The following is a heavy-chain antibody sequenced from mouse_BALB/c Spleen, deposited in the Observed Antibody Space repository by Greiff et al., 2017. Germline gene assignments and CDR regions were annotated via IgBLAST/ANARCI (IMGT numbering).Heavy chain of an antibody. J-gene: IGHJ4*01. D-gene: IGHD2-4*01. V-gene: IGHV14-3*02. CDR1: GFNIKDTY. CDR2: IDPANGNT. Sequence: EVQLQQSGAELVKPGASVKLSCTASGFNIKDTYMHWVKQRPEQGLEWIGRIDPANGNTKYDPKFQGKATITADTSSNTAYLQLSSLTSEDTAVYYCAPMITTMGYAMDYWGQGTSVTVSS. CDR3: APMITTMGYAMDY.